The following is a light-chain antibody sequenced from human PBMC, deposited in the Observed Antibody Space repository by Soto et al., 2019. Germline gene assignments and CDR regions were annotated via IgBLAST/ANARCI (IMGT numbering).Light chain of an antibody. CDR3: QQYDNWPQT. V-gene: IGKV3-15*01. CDR2: GAS. J-gene: IGKJ1*01. Sequence: EIVLTQSPGTLSLSPGERATLSCRASQSVSSDLAWYQHKPGQAPRLLIYGASTRATGIPARFSGRGSGTEFTLTISSLQSVDFAVYYCQQYDNWPQTFGQGTRVDIK. CDR1: QSVSSD.